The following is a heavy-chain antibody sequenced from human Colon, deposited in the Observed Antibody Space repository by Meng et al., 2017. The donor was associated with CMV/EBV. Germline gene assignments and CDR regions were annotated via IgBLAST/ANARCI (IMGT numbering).Heavy chain of an antibody. V-gene: IGHV3-73*01. CDR3: TRVGRGEPTDKTVTQFDY. D-gene: IGHD1-14*01. J-gene: IGHJ4*02. CDR1: NVAA. Sequence: NVAAIHWVRQAPGRGLGWVGRGERKANSYATEYGAPVQGRFTISRDDSKSMAYMQMNSMKVDDTAVYYCTRVGRGEPTDKTVTQFDYWGQGPLVTVSS. CDR2: GERKANSYAT.